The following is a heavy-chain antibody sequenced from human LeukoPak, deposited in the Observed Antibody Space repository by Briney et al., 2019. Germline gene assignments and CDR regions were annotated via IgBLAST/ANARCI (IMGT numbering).Heavy chain of an antibody. J-gene: IGHJ4*02. CDR1: DGSISNSY. CDR2: IYTSGST. D-gene: IGHD4-23*01. V-gene: IGHV4-4*09. Sequence: SETLSLSCTVSDGSISNSYWNWVRKSPGKGLEWLGYIYTSGSTNYNPSLKSRITLSIDTSKNQFSLRLSSVTAADTAVYYCANSYDGKVVPFDCWGQGSLVTVSS. CDR3: ANSYDGKVVPFDC.